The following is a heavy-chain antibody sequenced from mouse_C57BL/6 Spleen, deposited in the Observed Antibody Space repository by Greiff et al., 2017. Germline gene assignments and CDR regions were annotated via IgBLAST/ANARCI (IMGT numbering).Heavy chain of an antibody. CDR1: GFTFSDYG. D-gene: IGHD1-1*01. V-gene: IGHV5-15*01. CDR2: ISNLAYSI. J-gene: IGHJ1*03. Sequence: EVQRVESGGGLVQPGGSLKLSCAASGFTFSDYGMAWVRQAPRKGPEWVAFISNLAYSIDYADTVTGRFTIAIENAKNTLYLEMSSLRSEDTAMYYCARQGEFITTVEGYFDVWGTGTTVTVSS. CDR3: ARQGEFITTVEGYFDV.